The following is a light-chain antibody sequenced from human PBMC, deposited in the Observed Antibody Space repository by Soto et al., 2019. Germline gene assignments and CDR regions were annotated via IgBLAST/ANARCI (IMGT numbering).Light chain of an antibody. V-gene: IGLV2-14*01. CDR3: SSYTSTNSWV. Sequence: QSVLTQSASVSGSPGQSITISCTGTSSDVGGYNYVSWYQQHPGKAPKLIIYDVSNRPSGVSTRFSGSKSGNTASLTISGHQAEDEADYSCSSYTSTNSWVFGGGTKVTVL. J-gene: IGLJ3*02. CDR1: SSDVGGYNY. CDR2: DVS.